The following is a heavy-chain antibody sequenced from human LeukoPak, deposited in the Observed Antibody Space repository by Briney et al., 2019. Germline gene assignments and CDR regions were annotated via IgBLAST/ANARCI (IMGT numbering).Heavy chain of an antibody. CDR2: ISSIGTTI. Sequence: GGSLRLSCAVSGFTFSNYNMNWVRQAPGKGLEWISYISSIGTTIYYADSMKGRFTISRDNAKNSLYLQMNSLRTADTAVYYCARDSGYCSGGSCYSWFDPWGQGTLVTVSS. CDR1: GFTFSNYN. J-gene: IGHJ5*02. D-gene: IGHD2-15*01. V-gene: IGHV3-48*01. CDR3: ARDSGYCSGGSCYSWFDP.